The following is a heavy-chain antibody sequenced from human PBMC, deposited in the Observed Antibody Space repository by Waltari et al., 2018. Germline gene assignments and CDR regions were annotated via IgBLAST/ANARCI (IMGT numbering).Heavy chain of an antibody. CDR3: ARNHFDSSGRFEQFLQ. J-gene: IGHJ1*01. CDR2: IIPMFATA. V-gene: IGHV1-69*12. Sequence: QVQLVQSGAEVKKAGSSVTVSCKASGGTFSSYAISWVRQAPGQGLEWMGGIIPMFATAKYVQKFQGRVTMTADESTSTAYMELTSLKSEDTALYYCARNHFDSSGRFEQFLQWGQGTLVTVSS. CDR1: GGTFSSYA. D-gene: IGHD3-22*01.